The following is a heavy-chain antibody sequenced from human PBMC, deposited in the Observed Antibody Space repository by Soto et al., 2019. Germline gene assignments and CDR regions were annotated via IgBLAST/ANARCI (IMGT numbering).Heavy chain of an antibody. Sequence: ASVKVSCKASGYTFTGYYMHWVRQAPGQGLEWMGWINPNSGGTNYAQKFQGWVTMTRDTSISTAYMELSRLRSDDTAVYYCARATSGYCSGGSCYSGGWFDPWGQGTLVTVSS. CDR3: ARATSGYCSGGSCYSGGWFDP. CDR2: INPNSGGT. J-gene: IGHJ5*02. V-gene: IGHV1-2*04. CDR1: GYTFTGYY. D-gene: IGHD2-15*01.